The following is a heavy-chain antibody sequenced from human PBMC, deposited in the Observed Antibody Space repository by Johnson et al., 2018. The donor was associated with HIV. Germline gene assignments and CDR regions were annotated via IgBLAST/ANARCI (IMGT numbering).Heavy chain of an antibody. CDR1: GFTFSSYW. CDR3: ARGRKWVAARSGDAFDI. Sequence: VQLVESGGGLVQPGGSLRLSCTASGFTFSSYWMSWVRQAPGKGLEWVANIKQDGSEKYYVDSVKGRFTISRDNAKNSLYLQMNSLRAEDTAVYYCARGRKWVAARSGDAFDIWGQGTMVTVSS. V-gene: IGHV3-7*02. J-gene: IGHJ3*02. D-gene: IGHD6-6*01. CDR2: IKQDGSEK.